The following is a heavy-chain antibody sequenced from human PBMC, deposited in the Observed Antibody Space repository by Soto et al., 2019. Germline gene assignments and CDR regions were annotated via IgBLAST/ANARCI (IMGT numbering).Heavy chain of an antibody. Sequence: PSETLSLTCTVSGGSISSGNYYWSWIRQPPGKGLEWIGFISYSGSTYYNASLKSRVTISVDTSKNQFSLKLSSVTAADTAVYYCARHDGKWELPNWGRGTLVTVSS. CDR1: GGSISSGNYY. D-gene: IGHD1-26*01. CDR3: ARHDGKWELPN. CDR2: ISYSGST. J-gene: IGHJ4*02. V-gene: IGHV4-30-4*01.